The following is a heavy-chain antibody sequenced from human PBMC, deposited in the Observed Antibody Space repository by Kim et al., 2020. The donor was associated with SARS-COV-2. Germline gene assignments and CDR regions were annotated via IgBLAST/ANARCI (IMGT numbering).Heavy chain of an antibody. J-gene: IGHJ4*02. CDR3: ASLLRGGYSYGLSFDY. D-gene: IGHD5-18*01. Sequence: SVKVSCKASGGTFSSYAINWVRQAPGQGLEWMGRIIPILGIANYAQKFQDRVTITADKYTSTAYMELSSLRYEDTAVYYCASLLRGGYSYGLSFDYWGQ. CDR1: GGTFSSYA. V-gene: IGHV1-69*04. CDR2: IIPILGIA.